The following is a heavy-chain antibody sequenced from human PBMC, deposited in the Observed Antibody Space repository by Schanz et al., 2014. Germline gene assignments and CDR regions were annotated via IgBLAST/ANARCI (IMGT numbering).Heavy chain of an antibody. J-gene: IGHJ4*02. D-gene: IGHD6-13*01. CDR1: GYTFTSYG. CDR3: ASSGAGYSSSWDFDY. CDR2: ISPYNGNT. Sequence: QVQLVQSGGEMKKPGASVKVSCKASGYTFTSYGISWVRQAPGQGLEWMGWISPYNGNTNYAQKLQGRVTMTADTSTSTAYMDVSSLRSEDTAVYYCASSGAGYSSSWDFDYWGQGTLVTVSS. V-gene: IGHV1-18*01.